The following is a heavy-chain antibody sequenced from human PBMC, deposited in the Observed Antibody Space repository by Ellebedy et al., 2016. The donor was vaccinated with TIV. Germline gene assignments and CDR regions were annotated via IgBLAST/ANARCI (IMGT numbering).Heavy chain of an antibody. D-gene: IGHD5-24*01. Sequence: KVSCKGSGYSFTSYWIGWVRQMPGKGLEWMGIIYPGDSDTRYSPSFQGQVTISADKSISTAYLQWSSLKASDTAMYYCATRRDGYKSANHGMDVWGQGTTVTVSS. V-gene: IGHV5-51*01. J-gene: IGHJ6*02. CDR3: ATRRDGYKSANHGMDV. CDR1: GYSFTSYW. CDR2: IYPGDSDT.